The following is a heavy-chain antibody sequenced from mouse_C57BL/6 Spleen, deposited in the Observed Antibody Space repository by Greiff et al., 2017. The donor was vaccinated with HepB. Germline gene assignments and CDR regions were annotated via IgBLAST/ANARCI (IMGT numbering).Heavy chain of an antibody. V-gene: IGHV5-4*01. CDR1: GFTFSSYA. CDR3: ARERTGYYYAMDY. CDR2: ISDGGSYT. Sequence: EVQLVESGGGLVKPGGSLKLSCAASGFTFSSYAMSWVRQTPEKRLEWVATISDGGSYTYYPDNVKGRFTISRDNAKNNLYLQMSHLKSEDTAMYYCARERTGYYYAMDYWGQGTSVTVSS. J-gene: IGHJ4*01.